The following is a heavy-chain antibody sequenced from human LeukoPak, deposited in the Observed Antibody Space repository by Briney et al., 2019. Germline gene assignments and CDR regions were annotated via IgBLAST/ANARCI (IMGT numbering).Heavy chain of an antibody. CDR3: TTVTSYDSSSFDY. J-gene: IGHJ4*02. CDR2: IKSKTDGGTT. D-gene: IGHD3-22*01. Sequence: PGGSLRLSCAASGFTFSNAWMSWVRQAPGKGVEWVGRIKSKTDGGTTDYAAPVKGRFTISRDDSKNTLYLQMNSLKTEDTAVYYCTTVTSYDSSSFDYWGQGTLVTVSS. V-gene: IGHV3-15*01. CDR1: GFTFSNAW.